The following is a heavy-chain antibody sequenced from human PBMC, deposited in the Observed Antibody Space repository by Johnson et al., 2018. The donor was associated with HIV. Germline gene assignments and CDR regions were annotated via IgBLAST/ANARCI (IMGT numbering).Heavy chain of an antibody. D-gene: IGHD1-26*01. CDR3: ARDEGIEWELLPNAFDI. CDR1: GYTFDDYG. V-gene: IGHV3-20*04. J-gene: IGHJ3*02. CDR2: INWNGGST. Sequence: VQLVESGGGVVRPGESLRLACAASGYTFDDYGMSWVRQAPGKGLEWVSGINWNGGSTGYADSVKGRSTISRENAKNSLYLQMNSLRAEGTDLYYCARDEGIEWELLPNAFDIWGQGTMVTVSS.